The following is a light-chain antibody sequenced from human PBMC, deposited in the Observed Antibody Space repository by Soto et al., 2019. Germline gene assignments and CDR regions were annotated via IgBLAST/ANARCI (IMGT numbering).Light chain of an antibody. Sequence: EFVLTQSPGTLSLSPGERATLYCRASQSVSIHLAWYQQKPGQAPRLLXYDTSTRATGIPARFSGSGSGTEFTLTISSLQSEDFSVYYGQQYSNWPPITFGQGTRLEIK. CDR2: DTS. J-gene: IGKJ5*01. V-gene: IGKV3-15*01. CDR1: QSVSIH. CDR3: QQYSNWPPIT.